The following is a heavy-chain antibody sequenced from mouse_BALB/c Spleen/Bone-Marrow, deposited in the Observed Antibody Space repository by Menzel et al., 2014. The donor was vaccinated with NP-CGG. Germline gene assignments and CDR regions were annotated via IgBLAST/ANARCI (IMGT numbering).Heavy chain of an antibody. Sequence: EVQLQESGGGLVQPGGSLKLSCAASGFDFSRYWMTWVRQAPGKGLEWIGEINPDSSTINYTPSLKDKFIISRDNAKNTLHLQMSKVRSEDTALYYGARLHYYGYMAYWGQGTSVTVSS. CDR3: ARLHYYGYMAY. CDR2: INPDSSTI. V-gene: IGHV4-1*02. CDR1: GFDFSRYW. J-gene: IGHJ4*01. D-gene: IGHD1-2*01.